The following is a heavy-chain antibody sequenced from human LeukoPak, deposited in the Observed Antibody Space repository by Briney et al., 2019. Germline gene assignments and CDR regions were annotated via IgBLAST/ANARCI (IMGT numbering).Heavy chain of an antibody. J-gene: IGHJ6*02. V-gene: IGHV3-11*06. Sequence: GGSLRLSCAASGFTFSDYYMSWIRQAPGKGLEWVSYISSSSSYTNYADSVKGRFTISRDNAKNSLYLQMNSLRAEDTAVYYCARGDCSSTSCYGYYYYYGMDVWGQGTTVTVSS. CDR3: ARGDCSSTSCYGYYYYYGMDV. D-gene: IGHD2-2*01. CDR2: ISSSSSYT. CDR1: GFTFSDYY.